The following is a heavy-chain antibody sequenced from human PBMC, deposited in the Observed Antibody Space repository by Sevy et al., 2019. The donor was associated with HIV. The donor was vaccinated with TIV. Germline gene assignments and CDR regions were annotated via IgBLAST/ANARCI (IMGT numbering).Heavy chain of an antibody. V-gene: IGHV3-23*01. J-gene: IGHJ4*02. Sequence: GGSLRLSCAASGFTFSSYAMSWVRQAPGKGLEWVSAISGSGGSTYYADSVKGRFTISRDNSKNTLYLQMNSLRAEDTAIYYCAKGVKTQKSSGPDYWGQGTLVTVSS. CDR3: AKGVKTQKSSGPDY. CDR2: ISGSGGST. D-gene: IGHD6-19*01. CDR1: GFTFSSYA.